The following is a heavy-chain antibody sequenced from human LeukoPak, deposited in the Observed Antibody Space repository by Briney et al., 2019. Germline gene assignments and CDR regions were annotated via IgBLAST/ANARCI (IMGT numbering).Heavy chain of an antibody. CDR1: GFTFSDYY. V-gene: IGHV3-11*04. CDR2: ISSSGSTI. D-gene: IGHD3-22*01. J-gene: IGHJ4*02. Sequence: GGSLRLSCAASGFTFSDYYMSWIRQAPGKGLEWVSYISSSGSTIYYADSVKGRFTISRDNAKNSLYLQMNSLRAEDTAVYYCVQSGHCSSTSCHYYDSSGYIYWGQGTLVTVSS. CDR3: VQSGHCSSTSCHYYDSSGYIY.